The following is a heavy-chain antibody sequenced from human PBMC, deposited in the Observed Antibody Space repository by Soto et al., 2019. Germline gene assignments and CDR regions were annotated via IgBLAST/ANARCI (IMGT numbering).Heavy chain of an antibody. CDR3: AKETRGYSGYDTTYYYYYGMDV. J-gene: IGHJ6*02. D-gene: IGHD5-12*01. CDR1: GFTFSSYG. CDR2: ISSYGSNK. V-gene: IGHV3-30*18. Sequence: QVQLVESGGGVVQPERSLRLSCAASGFTFSSYGMHWVRQAPGKGLEWVAVISSYGSNKHYADSVKGRLTISRDDSKNXXYXQXISLRAEDTAVYYCAKETRGYSGYDTTYYYYYGMDVWGQGTTVTVSS.